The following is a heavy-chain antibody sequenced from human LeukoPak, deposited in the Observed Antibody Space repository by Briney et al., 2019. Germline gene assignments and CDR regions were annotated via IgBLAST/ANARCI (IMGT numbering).Heavy chain of an antibody. CDR3: AKQLGYCSDGSCYFPY. CDR1: GFTFRTYW. Sequence: GGSLRLSCAVSGFTFRTYWMHWVRQVPGEGLVWVSRINEDWSITNYAGSVKGRFSISRDNAKNTLYLQMDSLRAEDTAVYYCAKQLGYCSDGSCYFPYWGQGTLVTVSS. CDR2: INEDWSIT. D-gene: IGHD2-15*01. V-gene: IGHV3-74*01. J-gene: IGHJ4*02.